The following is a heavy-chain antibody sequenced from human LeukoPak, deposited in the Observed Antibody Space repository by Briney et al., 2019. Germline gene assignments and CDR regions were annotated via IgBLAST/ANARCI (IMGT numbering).Heavy chain of an antibody. V-gene: IGHV3-66*01. D-gene: IGHD1-1*01. CDR1: GLTGSSNF. CDR2: IYSGGST. CDR3: ASSGTASRGAMDV. Sequence: GGSLRLSCAASGLTGSSNFMTWVRQAPGKGLEWVSAIYSGGSTFYAASVRGRFNISRDNSKKTMFLQMSSLRVEDAAVYYCASSGTASRGAMDVWGQGTTVTVTS. J-gene: IGHJ6*02.